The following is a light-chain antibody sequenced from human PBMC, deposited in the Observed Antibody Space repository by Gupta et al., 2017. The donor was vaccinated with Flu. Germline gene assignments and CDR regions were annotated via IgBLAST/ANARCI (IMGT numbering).Light chain of an antibody. CDR1: KLGDKY. V-gene: IGLV3-1*01. CDR2: KDD. CDR3: QARDSSTVI. Sequence: SSALTQAPSVSVSPGQTATITCSGDKLGDKYVYWYQQKPGQSPVLVIYKDDKRPAEIPERFSGSNSGSTATLTIRGTKAWDEDDYYCQARDSSTVIFGGGTKLTVL. J-gene: IGLJ2*01.